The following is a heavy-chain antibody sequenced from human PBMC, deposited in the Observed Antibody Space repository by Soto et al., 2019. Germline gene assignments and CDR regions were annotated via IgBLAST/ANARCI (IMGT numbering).Heavy chain of an antibody. V-gene: IGHV2-5*02. D-gene: IGHD6-13*01. CDR3: AHLCYSSSCHNWFDP. J-gene: IGHJ5*02. CDR1: GFSLSTSGLG. Sequence: SGPTLVNPTQTLTLTCTFSGFSLSTSGLGVGWIRQPPGKALEWLALIYWDDDKRYSPSLKSRLTTTKDTSKNQVVLTMTNMDPVDTATYYCAHLCYSSSCHNWFDPWGQGTLVTVSS. CDR2: IYWDDDK.